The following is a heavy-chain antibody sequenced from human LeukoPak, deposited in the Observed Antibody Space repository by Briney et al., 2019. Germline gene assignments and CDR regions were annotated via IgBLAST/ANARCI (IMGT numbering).Heavy chain of an antibody. J-gene: IGHJ4*02. CDR1: GFTFSSYA. V-gene: IGHV3-23*01. CDR2: ISGSGGST. Sequence: PGGSLRLSCAASGFTFSSYAMSWVRQAPGKGLEWVSGISGSGGSTYHADSVKGRFTISRDNSKNTLYLQMNSLRAGDTAVYYCAKDISGYSYGRHFDYWGQGTLVTVSS. D-gene: IGHD5-18*01. CDR3: AKDISGYSYGRHFDY.